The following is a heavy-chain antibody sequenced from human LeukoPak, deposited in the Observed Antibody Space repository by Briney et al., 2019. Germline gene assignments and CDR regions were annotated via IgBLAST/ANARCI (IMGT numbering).Heavy chain of an antibody. CDR1: GYTLTELS. J-gene: IGHJ4*02. CDR3: ATGGTYSSSPDY. D-gene: IGHD6-6*01. V-gene: IGHV1-24*01. CDR2: FDPEDGET. Sequence: GASVKVSCKVSGYTLTELSMHWVRQAPGRGLEWMGGFDPEDGETIYAQKFQGRVTMTEDTSTDTAYMELSSLRSEDTAVYYCATGGTYSSSPDYWGQGTLVTVSS.